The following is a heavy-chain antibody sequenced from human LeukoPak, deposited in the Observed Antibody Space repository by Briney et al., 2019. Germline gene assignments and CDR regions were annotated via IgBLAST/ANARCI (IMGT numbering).Heavy chain of an antibody. J-gene: IGHJ4*02. V-gene: IGHV3-23*01. D-gene: IGHD3-16*01. Sequence: GGSLRLSCAVSGLTFSSYAMTWVRQAPGKGLEWVSSIRSSGGSTFYTDSVKGRFTISRDNAKNTLYLQLNSLRAEDTAVYYCAKVRVRGGSYPDLDHWGQGALVTVSS. CDR2: IRSSGGST. CDR1: GLTFSSYA. CDR3: AKVRVRGGSYPDLDH.